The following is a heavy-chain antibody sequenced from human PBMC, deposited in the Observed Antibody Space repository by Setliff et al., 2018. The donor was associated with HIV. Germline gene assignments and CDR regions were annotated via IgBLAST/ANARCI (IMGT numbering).Heavy chain of an antibody. CDR2: MNPKSGNT. V-gene: IGHV1-8*02. J-gene: IGHJ6*03. D-gene: IGHD6-25*01. CDR1: GYTFSSYD. CDR3: ARGAWYTSGWHSSRYLDV. Sequence: ASVKVSCKASGYTFSSYDINWVRQATGQGLERMGWMNPKSGNTGYAQRFQGRVTMTRNTSGSTAYMELGSLRSEDTAVYYCARGAWYTSGWHSSRYLDVWGKGTTVTV.